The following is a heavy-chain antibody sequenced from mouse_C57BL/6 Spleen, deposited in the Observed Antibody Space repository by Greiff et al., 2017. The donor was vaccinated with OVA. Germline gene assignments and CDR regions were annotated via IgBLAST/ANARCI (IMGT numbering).Heavy chain of an antibody. J-gene: IGHJ3*01. D-gene: IGHD1-1*01. V-gene: IGHV1-64*01. CDR3: ARWDYYGSSYGAY. CDR1: GYTFTSYW. CDR2: IHPNSGST. Sequence: QVQLQQSGAELVKPGASVKLSCKASGYTFTSYWMHWVKQRPGQGLEWIGMIHPNSGSTNYNEKLKSKATLTVDKYSSTAYMQLSSLTSDDSSVYYCARWDYYGSSYGAYWGQGTLVTVSA.